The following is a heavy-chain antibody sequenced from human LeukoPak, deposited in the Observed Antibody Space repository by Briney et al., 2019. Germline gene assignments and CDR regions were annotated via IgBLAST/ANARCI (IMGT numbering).Heavy chain of an antibody. CDR2: ISSGSSTT. CDR1: GFTFSSYA. J-gene: IGHJ6*02. CDR3: ASEEGRYYGMGV. V-gene: IGHV3-48*01. Sequence: PGGSLRLSCAASGFTFSSYAMNWVRRAPGKGLEWVSYISSGSSTTYYADSVKGRFTISRDNAENSLYLQMNSLRAEDTAVYYCASEEGRYYGMGVRGQGTTVTVSS.